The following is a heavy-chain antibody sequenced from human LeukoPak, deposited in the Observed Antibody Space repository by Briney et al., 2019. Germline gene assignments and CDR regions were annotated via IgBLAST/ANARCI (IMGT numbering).Heavy chain of an antibody. CDR2: IYYTGST. J-gene: IGHJ4*02. CDR3: ARHRAYSSSSPFDY. D-gene: IGHD6-6*01. Sequence: SETLSLTCTVSGGSISSLYWSWIRQPPGKGLEWIGYIYYTGSTNYNPSLRGRVTMFVDMSKNQFSLRLSSVTAADTAVYYCARHRAYSSSSPFDYWGQGTLVTVSS. V-gene: IGHV4-59*08. CDR1: GGSISSLY.